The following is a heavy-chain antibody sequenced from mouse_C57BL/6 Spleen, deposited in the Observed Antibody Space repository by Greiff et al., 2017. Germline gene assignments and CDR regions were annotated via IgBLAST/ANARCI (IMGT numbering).Heavy chain of an antibody. J-gene: IGHJ2*01. V-gene: IGHV1-7*01. CDR1: GYTFTSYW. D-gene: IGHD1-1*01. CDR2: INPSSGYT. CDR3: ARLDYGSSYYFDY. Sequence: VQLQQSGAELAKPGASVKLSCKASGYTFTSYWMHWVKQRPGQGLEWIGYINPSSGYTKYNQKFKDKATLTADKSSSTAYMQLSSLTYEDSAVYYCARLDYGSSYYFDYWGQGTTLTVSS.